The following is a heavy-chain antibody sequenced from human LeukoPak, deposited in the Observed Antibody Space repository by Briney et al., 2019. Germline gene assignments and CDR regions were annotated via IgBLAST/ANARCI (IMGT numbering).Heavy chain of an antibody. CDR1: GFTFRNFW. CDR2: IHPEGNEK. CDR3: ARGDDFSGDH. V-gene: IGHV3-7*04. J-gene: IGHJ4*02. Sequence: GGSLRLSCATSGFTFRNFWMSWVRQAPGRGLEWVANIHPEGNEKYHVDSVKGRFTISRDNAESSLFLQMNGLRVEDTAVYYCARGDDFSGDHWGQGTLVTVSS. D-gene: IGHD1-1*01.